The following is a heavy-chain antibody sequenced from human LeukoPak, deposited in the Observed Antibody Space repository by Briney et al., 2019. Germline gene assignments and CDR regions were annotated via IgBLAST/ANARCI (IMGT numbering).Heavy chain of an antibody. CDR1: GFTFSDYA. V-gene: IGHV3-23*01. Sequence: TGGSLRLSCAASGFTFSDYAMSWVRQAPGKGLEWVSAISGSGGSTYYADSVKGRFTISRDNSKDTLYLQMNSLRAEDTAVYYCARPPDDYGIDYWGQGILVTVSS. D-gene: IGHD4-17*01. CDR2: ISGSGGST. CDR3: ARPPDDYGIDY. J-gene: IGHJ4*02.